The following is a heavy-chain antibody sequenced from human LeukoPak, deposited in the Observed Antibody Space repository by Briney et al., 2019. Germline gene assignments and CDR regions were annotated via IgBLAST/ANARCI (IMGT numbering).Heavy chain of an antibody. J-gene: IGHJ4*02. V-gene: IGHV1-8*01. CDR3: ARGSWFGENFDY. CDR1: GYTFTSYD. D-gene: IGHD3-10*01. Sequence: ASVKVSCKASGYTFTSYDINWVRQATGQGLEWMGWMNPNSGNTGYAQKFQGRVTMTRNTSISTAYMELSSLRSEDTAVYYCARGSWFGENFDYWGRGTLVTVSS. CDR2: MNPNSGNT.